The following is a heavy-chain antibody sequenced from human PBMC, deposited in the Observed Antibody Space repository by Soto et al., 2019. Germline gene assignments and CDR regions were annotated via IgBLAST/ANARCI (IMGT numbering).Heavy chain of an antibody. D-gene: IGHD6-19*01. CDR1: GYSLSSGYY. CDR2: IYHGGST. J-gene: IGHJ4*02. V-gene: IGHV4-38-2*01. CDR3: ARRAVAGPFDY. Sequence: PSETLSLTCAVSGYSLSSGYYWGWIRQPAGKGLEWGGSIYHGGSTYYNPSLKSRVTISVDTSKNQFSLKLSSVTAADTAVYYCARRAVAGPFDYWGQGTLVTVSS.